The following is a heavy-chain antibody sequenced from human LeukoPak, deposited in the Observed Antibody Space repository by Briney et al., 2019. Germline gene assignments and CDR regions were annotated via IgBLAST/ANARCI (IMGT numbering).Heavy chain of an antibody. D-gene: IGHD3-10*01. CDR2: INHSGDT. Sequence: SETLSLTCAVHGGSFRAYFWSWIRQSPGKGLEWIGEINHSGDTNYNPSLKNRATISSDTSKDQFSLKLSSVTAADTAIYYCAREANSYDSGTYAWFDYWGQGTLVTVSS. J-gene: IGHJ4*02. V-gene: IGHV4-34*01. CDR3: AREANSYDSGTYAWFDY. CDR1: GGSFRAYF.